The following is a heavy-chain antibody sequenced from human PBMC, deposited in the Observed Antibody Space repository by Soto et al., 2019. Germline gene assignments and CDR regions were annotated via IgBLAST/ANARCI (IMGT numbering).Heavy chain of an antibody. CDR3: ARIRLPYYYYGMDV. J-gene: IGHJ6*02. Sequence: GSGPTLVNPTETLTLTCTVSGFSLSNARMGVSWIRQPPGKALEWLAHIFSNDEKSYSTSLKSRLTISKDTSKSQVVLTMTNMDPVDTATYYCARIRLPYYYYGMDVWGQGTTVTVSS. V-gene: IGHV2-26*01. CDR1: GFSLSNARMG. D-gene: IGHD5-12*01. CDR2: IFSNDEK.